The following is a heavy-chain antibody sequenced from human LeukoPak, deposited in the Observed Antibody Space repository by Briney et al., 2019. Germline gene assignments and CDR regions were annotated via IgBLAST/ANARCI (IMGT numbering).Heavy chain of an antibody. CDR1: GFTFSSDW. J-gene: IGHJ6*04. CDR3: ARGRYFAMDV. CDR2: VNTDGSNT. Sequence: QAGGSLRLSCAASGFTFSSDWMHWVRQAPGKGLVWVSRVNTDGSNTRYVDSVKGRFTISRDNAKNTVYLQANSLRAEDTAVYYCARGRYFAMDVWGKGTTVTVSS. V-gene: IGHV3-74*01.